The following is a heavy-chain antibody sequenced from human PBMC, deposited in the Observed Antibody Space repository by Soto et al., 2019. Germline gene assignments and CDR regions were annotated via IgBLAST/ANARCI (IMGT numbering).Heavy chain of an antibody. CDR3: AASYDFWSGYYKYCFDP. V-gene: IGHV3-23*01. CDR1: GFTFSSYA. Sequence: EVQLLESGGGLVQPGGSLRLSCAASGFTFSSYAMSWVRQAPGKGLEWVSDISGSGGSTYYADSVKGRFTISRYNYKNTLYLQMNSLRSEDTAVYYCAASYDFWSGYYKYCFDPWGQGTLVTVSS. J-gene: IGHJ5*02. CDR2: ISGSGGST. D-gene: IGHD3-3*01.